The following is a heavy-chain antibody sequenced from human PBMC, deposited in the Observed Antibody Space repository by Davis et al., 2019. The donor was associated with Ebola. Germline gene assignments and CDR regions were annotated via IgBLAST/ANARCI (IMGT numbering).Heavy chain of an antibody. V-gene: IGHV4-61*05. CDR2: IYYSGST. D-gene: IGHD6-19*01. CDR1: GGSISSSSYY. CDR3: ARVGSGSLFFYYGMDV. Sequence: MPSETLSLTCTVSGGSISSSSYYWGWIRQPPGKGLEWIGYIYYSGSTNYNPSLKSRVTISVDTSKNQFSLKLSSVTAADTAVYYCARVGSGSLFFYYGMDVWGKGTTVTASS. J-gene: IGHJ6*04.